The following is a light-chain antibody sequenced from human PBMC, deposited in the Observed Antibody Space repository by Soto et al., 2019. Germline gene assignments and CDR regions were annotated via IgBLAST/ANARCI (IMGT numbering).Light chain of an antibody. CDR3: QQRSDWQYT. CDR2: DAT. V-gene: IGKV3-11*01. CDR1: QRITSY. J-gene: IGKJ2*01. Sequence: EFVLTQSPGTLSLSPGERATLSCRASQRITSYLAWYQQKPGQAPRLLIYDATNRATGVPARFSGSRSGTDFTLTISSLQPEDFAVYYCQQRSDWQYTFGQGTKVDIK.